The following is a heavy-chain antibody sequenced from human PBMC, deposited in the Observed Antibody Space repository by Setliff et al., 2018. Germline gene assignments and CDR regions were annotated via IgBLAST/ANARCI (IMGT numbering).Heavy chain of an antibody. D-gene: IGHD4-17*01. J-gene: IGHJ4*02. CDR3: AKDLSNFGDYGDY. Sequence: GGSLRLSCAASGFTFRVYNMHWVRQAPGKGLEWVAFISDDGSDTYFADSVNGRFTISRDNSKNTLYLEMNSLRPEDTAVYYCAKDLSNFGDYGDYWGQGTLGTVSS. CDR1: GFTFRVYN. CDR2: ISDDGSDT. V-gene: IGHV3-30*01.